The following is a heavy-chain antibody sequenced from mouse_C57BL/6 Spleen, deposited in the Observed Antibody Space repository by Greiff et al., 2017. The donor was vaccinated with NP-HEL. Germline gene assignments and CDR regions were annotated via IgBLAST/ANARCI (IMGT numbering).Heavy chain of an antibody. Sequence: EVKLVESGGDLVKPGGSLKLSCAASGFTFSSYGMSWVRQTPDKRLEWVATISSGGSYTYYPDSVKGRFTISRDNAKNTLYLQRSCLKSEDTAMDYCARQSITTVVATRYCDVWGTGTTVTVSS. V-gene: IGHV5-6*01. CDR1: GFTFSSYG. J-gene: IGHJ1*03. CDR3: ARQSITTVVATRYCDV. D-gene: IGHD1-1*01. CDR2: ISSGGSYT.